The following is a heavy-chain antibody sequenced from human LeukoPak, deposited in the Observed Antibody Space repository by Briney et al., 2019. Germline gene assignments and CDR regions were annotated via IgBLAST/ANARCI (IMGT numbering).Heavy chain of an antibody. V-gene: IGHV1-46*01. J-gene: IGHJ3*02. D-gene: IGHD6-13*01. CDR3: ARVYSSSWYGDLDAFDI. Sequence: ASVKVSCTASGYAFTSYYMHWVRQAPGQGLEWMGIINPSGGSTSYAQKFQGRVTMTRDTSTSTVYMELSSLRSEDTAVYYCARVYSSSWYGDLDAFDIWGQGTMVTVSS. CDR2: INPSGGST. CDR1: GYAFTSYY.